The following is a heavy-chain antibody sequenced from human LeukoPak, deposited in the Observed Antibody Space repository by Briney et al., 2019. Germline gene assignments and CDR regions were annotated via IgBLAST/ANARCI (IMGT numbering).Heavy chain of an antibody. CDR1: GYTFTGYY. D-gene: IGHD5-24*01. CDR3: ARDRVATMEYYFDY. Sequence: ASVKVSCKASGYTFTGYYMHWVRQAPGQGREWMGWINPNSGGTNYAQKFQGRVTMTRDTSISTAYMELSRLRSDDTAVYYCARDRVATMEYYFDYWGQGSLVTVSS. V-gene: IGHV1-2*02. CDR2: INPNSGGT. J-gene: IGHJ4*02.